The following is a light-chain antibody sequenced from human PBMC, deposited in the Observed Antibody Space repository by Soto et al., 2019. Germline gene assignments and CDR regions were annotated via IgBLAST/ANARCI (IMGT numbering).Light chain of an antibody. CDR1: SSDIGGYNY. Sequence: QSLLTQPPSASGSPGQSVTISCTGTSSDIGGYNYVSWYQQHPGKAPKLMIYEVNKRPSGVPDRFSGSKSGNTASLTVSGLQAEDEADYYCSSYAGSNNYVFGSGTKVT. CDR2: EVN. CDR3: SSYAGSNNYV. J-gene: IGLJ1*01. V-gene: IGLV2-8*01.